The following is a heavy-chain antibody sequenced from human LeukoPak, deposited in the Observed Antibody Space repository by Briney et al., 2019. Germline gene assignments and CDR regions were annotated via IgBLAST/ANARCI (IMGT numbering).Heavy chain of an antibody. D-gene: IGHD3-22*01. CDR1: GFTFSNYA. V-gene: IGHV3-23*01. CDR2: INDRGIAT. CDR3: VRDDDRPDNGLDY. J-gene: IGHJ4*02. Sequence: GGSLRLSCAASGFTFSNYAMSWVRQAPGKGLEWVSTINDRGIATYYADSVKGRFTISRDNSKNTLSLQMNSLRAEDTAVYYCVRDDDRPDNGLDYWGQGTLVTVSS.